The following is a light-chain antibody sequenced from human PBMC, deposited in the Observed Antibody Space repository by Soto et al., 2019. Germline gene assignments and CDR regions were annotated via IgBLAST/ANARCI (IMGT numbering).Light chain of an antibody. V-gene: IGKV1-5*03. J-gene: IGKJ1*01. CDR2: RAS. CDR3: QQYQTWT. Sequence: DIQMTQSPLTLSASVGDRVTITCRASQTISRWLAWYQQKPGKAPKLLIYRASNLESGVPSRLRGSGSGTEFTPTISSLQSDDSATYYCQQYQTWTFGQGTKVEIK. CDR1: QTISRW.